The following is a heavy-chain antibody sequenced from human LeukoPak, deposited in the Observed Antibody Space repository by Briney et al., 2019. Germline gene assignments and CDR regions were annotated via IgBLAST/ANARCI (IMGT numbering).Heavy chain of an antibody. Sequence: PSETLSLTCAVYGGPFSGYYWSWIRQPPGEGLEWIGEINHSGSTSYNPSLKSRVTISVDTSKNQFSLTLSSVTAADTAVYYCARRSYNWNYERPYYYYYMDVWGKGTTVTVSS. D-gene: IGHD1-7*01. V-gene: IGHV4-34*01. J-gene: IGHJ6*03. CDR2: INHSGST. CDR1: GGPFSGYY. CDR3: ARRSYNWNYERPYYYYYMDV.